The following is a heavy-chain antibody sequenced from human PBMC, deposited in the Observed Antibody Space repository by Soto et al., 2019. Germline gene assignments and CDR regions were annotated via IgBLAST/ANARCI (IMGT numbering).Heavy chain of an antibody. Sequence: EVQLLESGGGLVQPGGSLRLSCAASGFTFSAHAMNWVRQASGKGLEWVSTISGSGGSTYYADSVKGRFTISRDNFKNTLYLQMNSLRAEDTAVYFCAKDRGVRVINYYYYGFDVWGQGTTVTVSS. J-gene: IGHJ6*02. CDR3: AKDRGVRVINYYYYGFDV. V-gene: IGHV3-23*01. D-gene: IGHD3-10*01. CDR2: ISGSGGST. CDR1: GFTFSAHA.